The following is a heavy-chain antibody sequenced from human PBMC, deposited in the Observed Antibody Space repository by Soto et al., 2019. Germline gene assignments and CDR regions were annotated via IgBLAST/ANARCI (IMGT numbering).Heavy chain of an antibody. CDR2: IYYSGST. V-gene: IGHV4-31*03. Sequence: PSESLAITCTVCGGCICSGGYSWSWIRQHPGKGLEWIGYIYYSGSTYYNPSLKSRVTISVDTSKNQFSLKLSSVTAADTAVYYCARFRITMIVVPQRNYGMDVWGQGTTVTVSS. CDR3: ARFRITMIVVPQRNYGMDV. J-gene: IGHJ6*02. D-gene: IGHD3-22*01. CDR1: GGCICSGGYS.